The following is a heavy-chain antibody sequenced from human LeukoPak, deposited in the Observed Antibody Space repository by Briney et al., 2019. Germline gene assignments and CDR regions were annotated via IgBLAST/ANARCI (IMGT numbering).Heavy chain of an antibody. Sequence: GASVKVSCTASGYTFNTYDINWVRQATGHGLEWMGWMNPDSAKTGLAPKFQGRVTLTRDTSTNTAYLELSRLRSDDTAVYYCARGDIRLQNYYMDVWGKGTTVTVSS. CDR1: GYTFNTYD. CDR2: MNPDSAKT. V-gene: IGHV1-8*01. D-gene: IGHD2-15*01. J-gene: IGHJ6*03. CDR3: ARGDIRLQNYYMDV.